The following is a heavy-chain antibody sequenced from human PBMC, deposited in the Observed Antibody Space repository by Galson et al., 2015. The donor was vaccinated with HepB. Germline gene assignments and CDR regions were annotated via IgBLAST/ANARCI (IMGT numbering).Heavy chain of an antibody. CDR3: ARDERGAVTDGMDV. CDR1: GFTFSSYV. V-gene: IGHV3-30-3*01. Sequence: SLRLSCAASGFTFSSYVMHWVRQAPGKGLEWVAIISYDGSNKYYADSVKGRFTISRDNSKNTLFLQMNSLRPEDTAVYYCARDERGAVTDGMDVWGHGTAVTVSS. D-gene: IGHD3-16*01. J-gene: IGHJ6*02. CDR2: ISYDGSNK.